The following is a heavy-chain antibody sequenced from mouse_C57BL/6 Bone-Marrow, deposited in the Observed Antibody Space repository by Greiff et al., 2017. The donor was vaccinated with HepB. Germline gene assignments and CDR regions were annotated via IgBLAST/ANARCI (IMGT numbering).Heavy chain of an antibody. D-gene: IGHD1-1*01. Sequence: KLMESGPGLAKPSQTLSLTCSVTGYSITSDYWNWIRKFPGNKLEYMGYISYSGSTYYNPSLKSRISITRDTSKNQYYLQLNSVTTEDTATYYCARGLYYGSSYWYFDVWGTGTTVTVSS. CDR1: GYSITSDY. V-gene: IGHV3-8*01. CDR3: ARGLYYGSSYWYFDV. CDR2: ISYSGST. J-gene: IGHJ1*03.